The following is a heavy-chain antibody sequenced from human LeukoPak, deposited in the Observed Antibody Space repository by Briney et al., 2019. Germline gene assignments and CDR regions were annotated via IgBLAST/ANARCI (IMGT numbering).Heavy chain of an antibody. CDR1: GVSVCINY. CDR2: MYRGGSK. V-gene: IGHV3-53*01. J-gene: IGHJ4*02. Sequence: PGGSLRLSCAPSGVSVCINYMSWVRHAPGKGLEWVSVMYRGGSKNYADCVKGRFTISRDHSKNTLFLEMTSLRAEDTAMYYCARVLGVAGYFDYWGQGTLVTVSP. D-gene: IGHD6-19*01. CDR3: ARVLGVAGYFDY.